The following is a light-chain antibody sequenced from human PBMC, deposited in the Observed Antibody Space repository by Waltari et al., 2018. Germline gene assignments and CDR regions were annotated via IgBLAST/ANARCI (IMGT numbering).Light chain of an antibody. J-gene: IGLJ2*01. CDR1: SSDVGGDDS. V-gene: IGLV2-14*03. CDR3: SSQSTKNGVI. CDR2: DVN. Sequence: QSALTQPASVSGSPGQSITISCTGSSSDVGGDDSVSWYEDHPGQAPKGIIYDVNKRPSVVSDRFSGSKSGNTASLTISGLQAEDEATFYCSSQSTKNGVIFGGGTKVTVL.